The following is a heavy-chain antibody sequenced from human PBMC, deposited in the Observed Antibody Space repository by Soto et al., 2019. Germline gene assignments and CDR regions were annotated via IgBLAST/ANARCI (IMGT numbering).Heavy chain of an antibody. Sequence: QVQLVESGGGVVQPGRSLRLSCAASGFTVSSYGMHWVRQAPGKGLEWVAVISYDGSNKYYADSVNGRFTISRDNSKNSRYLQMNSLGAEDTAVYYCAKRQGWSIVATTGYYYGMDVWGQGTTVTVSS. CDR2: ISYDGSNK. J-gene: IGHJ6*02. CDR1: GFTVSSYG. D-gene: IGHD5-12*01. V-gene: IGHV3-30*18. CDR3: AKRQGWSIVATTGYYYGMDV.